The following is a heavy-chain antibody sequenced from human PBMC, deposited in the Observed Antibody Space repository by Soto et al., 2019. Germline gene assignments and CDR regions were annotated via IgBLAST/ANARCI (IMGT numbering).Heavy chain of an antibody. Sequence: EVQLLESGGGLVQPGGSLRLSCAASGFTFSSYAMSWVRQAPGKGLEWVSAISGSGGSTYYADSVKGRFTISRDNSKNSLYLQMNSLRAEDTAVYYCAKSPEPYSSSWYGWFDLWGQGTLVTVSS. CDR1: GFTFSSYA. J-gene: IGHJ5*02. V-gene: IGHV3-23*01. CDR3: AKSPEPYSSSWYGWFDL. CDR2: ISGSGGST. D-gene: IGHD6-13*01.